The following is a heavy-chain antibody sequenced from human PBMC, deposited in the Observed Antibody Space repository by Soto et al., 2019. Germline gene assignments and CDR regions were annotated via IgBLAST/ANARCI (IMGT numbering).Heavy chain of an antibody. J-gene: IGHJ5*02. CDR1: GFSLTTRGVG. CDR3: AHIPNYYQDDWFDP. V-gene: IGHV2-5*02. Sequence: QITLKESGPTLVKPTQTLTLTCTFSGFSLTTRGVGVGWIRQPPGKALECLALIYWDDDKRYSQSLQSRLSITKDTSKNQVVLTMTNVDPVDTATYYCAHIPNYYQDDWFDPWGQGTLVSVSS. CDR2: IYWDDDK. D-gene: IGHD3-10*01.